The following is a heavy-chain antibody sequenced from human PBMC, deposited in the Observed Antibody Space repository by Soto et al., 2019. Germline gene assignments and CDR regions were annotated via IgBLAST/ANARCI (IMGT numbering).Heavy chain of an antibody. CDR3: ARVAYCDGTTCHLTDN. J-gene: IGHJ4*02. D-gene: IGHD2-21*01. CDR1: GGSMSSYY. V-gene: IGHV4-4*07. CDR2: ISPSGST. Sequence: LSCSCPDSGGSMSSYYGYGVRQPAGKGLEWIGRISPSGSTNYNPSLKSRVTMSEDTSNKQFSLKVTSVTAADTAIYVGARVAYCDGTTCHLTDNWGLRTRGTVSP.